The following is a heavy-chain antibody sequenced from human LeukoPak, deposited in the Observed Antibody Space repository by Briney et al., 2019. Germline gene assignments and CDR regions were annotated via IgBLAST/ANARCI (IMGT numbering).Heavy chain of an antibody. CDR2: IKQDGSEK. V-gene: IGHV3-7*01. J-gene: IGHJ4*02. Sequence: RXAPGKXLEWVANIKQDGSEKNYVDSVKGRFTISRDNAKTSLYLQMNSLRAEDTAVYYCARSLWPEDYWGQGTLVTVSS. CDR3: ARSLWPEDY. D-gene: IGHD5-18*01.